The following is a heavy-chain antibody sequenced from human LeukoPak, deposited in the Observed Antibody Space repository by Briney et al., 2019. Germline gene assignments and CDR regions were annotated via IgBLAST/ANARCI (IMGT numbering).Heavy chain of an antibody. CDR3: ARERIYYDFWSGYPSPLDY. Sequence: PGGSLRLSCAASGFTFSSYSMNWVRQAPGKGLEWVSSIRSRSSYIYYADSVKGRFTISRDNAKNSLYLQMNSLRAEDTAVYYCARERIYYDFWSGYPSPLDYWGQGTLVNVSS. J-gene: IGHJ4*02. D-gene: IGHD3-3*01. V-gene: IGHV3-21*01. CDR1: GFTFSSYS. CDR2: IRSRSSYI.